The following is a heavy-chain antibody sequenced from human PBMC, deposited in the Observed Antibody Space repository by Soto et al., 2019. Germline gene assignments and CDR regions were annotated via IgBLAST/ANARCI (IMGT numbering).Heavy chain of an antibody. V-gene: IGHV4-34*01. CDR2: INHSGST. J-gene: IGHJ4*02. CDR1: GGSFSGYY. D-gene: IGHD3-10*01. Sequence: SETLSLTCAVYGGSFSGYYWSWIRQPPGKGLEWIGEINHSGSTNYNPSLKSRVTISVDTSKNQFSLKLSSVTAADTAVYYCARGRTVFGSGSYSYWGQGTLVTVSS. CDR3: ARGRTVFGSGSYSY.